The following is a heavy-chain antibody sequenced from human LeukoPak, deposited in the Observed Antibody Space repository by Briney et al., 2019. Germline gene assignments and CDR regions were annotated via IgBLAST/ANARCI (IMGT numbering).Heavy chain of an antibody. Sequence: PSETLSLTCTVSGYSISSGYYWGWIRQPPGKGLEWIGSIYHSGSTYYNPSLKSRVTISVDTSKNQFSLKLSSVTAADTAVYYCARVVREVGATIVDYWGQGTLVTVSS. D-gene: IGHD1-26*01. V-gene: IGHV4-38-2*02. CDR3: ARVVREVGATIVDY. J-gene: IGHJ4*02. CDR1: GYSISSGYY. CDR2: IYHSGST.